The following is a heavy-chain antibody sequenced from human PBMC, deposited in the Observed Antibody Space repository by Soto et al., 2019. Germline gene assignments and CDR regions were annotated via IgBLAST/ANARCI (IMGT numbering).Heavy chain of an antibody. Sequence: SETLSLTCSVSGGSVNSGSYYWNWIRQPPGKALEWIGFIFYTGNTNYSPSLRSRVTISLDTSKNQFSLNLTSVTAADTAVYYCARKLAGSPRSFDYWGQGVQVTVSS. D-gene: IGHD1-1*01. J-gene: IGHJ4*02. CDR1: GGSVNSGSYY. CDR2: IFYTGNT. CDR3: ARKLAGSPRSFDY. V-gene: IGHV4-61*01.